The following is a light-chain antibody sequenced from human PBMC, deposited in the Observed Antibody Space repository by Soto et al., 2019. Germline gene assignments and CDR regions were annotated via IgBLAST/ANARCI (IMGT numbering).Light chain of an antibody. CDR3: QQSNNWPWT. CDR2: DAS. CDR1: QSVSGK. V-gene: IGKV3-15*01. J-gene: IGKJ1*01. Sequence: EALMTQSPATLSVSPGERASLSCRASQSVSGKLAWYQQKPGQAPRLLIYDASTRATGIPARFSGSGSGTEFTLTISSLQSEDFAVYYCQQSNNWPWTFGQGTKVDIK.